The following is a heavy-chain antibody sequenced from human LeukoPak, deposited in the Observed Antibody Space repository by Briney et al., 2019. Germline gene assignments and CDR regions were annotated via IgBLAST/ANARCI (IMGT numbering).Heavy chain of an antibody. V-gene: IGHV3-48*01. CDR2: ISIFSSTI. Sequence: PGGSLRLSCAASGFTFSSYHMTWARQAPGKGLEWVSYISIFSSTIYYADSVKGRFTISRDDAKNSVYLQMKSLRVDDTAVYYCARTHERALDYWGQGILVAVSS. CDR1: GFTFSSYH. CDR3: ARTHERALDY. J-gene: IGHJ4*02.